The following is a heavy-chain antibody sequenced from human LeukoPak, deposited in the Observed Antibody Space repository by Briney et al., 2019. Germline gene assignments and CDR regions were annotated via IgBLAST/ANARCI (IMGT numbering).Heavy chain of an antibody. CDR1: GGSISSYY. CDR3: ARATDQWLDRFDP. CDR2: IYYSGST. V-gene: IGHV4-59*01. Sequence: SETLSLTCTVSGGSISSYYWSWIRQPPGKGLEWIGYIYYSGSTNYNPSLKSRVTISVDTSKNQFSLKLSSVTAADTAVYYCARATDQWLDRFDPWGQGTLVTVSS. D-gene: IGHD6-19*01. J-gene: IGHJ5*02.